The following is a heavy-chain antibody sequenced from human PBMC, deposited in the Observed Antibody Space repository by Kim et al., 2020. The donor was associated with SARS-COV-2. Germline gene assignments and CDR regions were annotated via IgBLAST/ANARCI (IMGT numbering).Heavy chain of an antibody. CDR1: GFTFSSYS. V-gene: IGHV3-21*01. Sequence: GGSLRLSCAASGFTFSSYSMNWVRQAPGKGLEWVSSISSSSSYIYYADSVKGRFTISRDNAKNSLYLQMNSLRAEDTAVYYCARRPPRGYNWNYEYYFDYWGQGTLVTVSS. CDR3: ARRPPRGYNWNYEYYFDY. D-gene: IGHD1-7*01. CDR2: ISSSSSYI. J-gene: IGHJ4*02.